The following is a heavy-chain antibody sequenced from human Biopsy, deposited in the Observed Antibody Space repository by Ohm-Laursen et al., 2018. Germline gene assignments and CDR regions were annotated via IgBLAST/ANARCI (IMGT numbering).Heavy chain of an antibody. CDR2: IPHTGYS. CDR1: ACSFTGHS. Sequence: SVTLSLTSTVSACSFTGHSWTRLRPPPGQGLVWIGHIPHTGYSSYKSSLKSRVTISLDTSRKHFPLRLTSVAAAGTAVYYCARGSNEYGGLDFPHWGQGTLVTVSS. V-gene: IGHV4-59*11. J-gene: IGHJ1*01. CDR3: ARGSNEYGGLDFPH. D-gene: IGHD4-23*01.